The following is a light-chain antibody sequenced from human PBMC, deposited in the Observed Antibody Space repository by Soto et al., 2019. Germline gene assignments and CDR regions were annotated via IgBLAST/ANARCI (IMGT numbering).Light chain of an antibody. J-gene: IGKJ5*01. CDR3: QQYNSYSIT. CDR1: QSISSW. CDR2: DAS. V-gene: IGKV1-5*01. Sequence: DIQMTQSQSSVSASVGDRVTITCRASQSISSWLAWYQQKPGKAPKLLIYDASSLESGVPSRFSGSGSGTEFTLTISSLQPDDFATYYCQQYNSYSITFGQGTRLEIK.